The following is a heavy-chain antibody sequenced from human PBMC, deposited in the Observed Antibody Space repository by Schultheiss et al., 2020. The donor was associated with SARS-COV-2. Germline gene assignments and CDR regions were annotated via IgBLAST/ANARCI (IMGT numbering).Heavy chain of an antibody. CDR2: INHSGST. D-gene: IGHD3-10*01. CDR1: GFTFSTYS. Sequence: GSLRLSCAASGFTFSTYSMIWVRQAPGKGLEWIGEINHSGSTNYNPSLKSRVTISVDTSKNQFSLMLSSVTAADTAVYYCARPLQYYFGSGSYVDPWGQGTLVTVSS. CDR3: ARPLQYYFGSGSYVDP. V-gene: IGHV4-34*01. J-gene: IGHJ5*02.